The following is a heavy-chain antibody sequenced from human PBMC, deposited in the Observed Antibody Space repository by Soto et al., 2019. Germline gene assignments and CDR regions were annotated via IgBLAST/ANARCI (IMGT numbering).Heavy chain of an antibody. Sequence: QITLKQSGPTLVKPTQTLTLTCTFSGFSLSSSGVGVGWLRQPPGKALEWLALIYGDDGERYTPSLKTRLTITKDTSKTQVVLTMTNMDPVDTATYDCAHREGDAYVWGSDKDAFDVWGQGTMVTVSS. V-gene: IGHV2-5*02. CDR3: AHREGDAYVWGSDKDAFDV. D-gene: IGHD3-16*01. CDR1: GFSLSSSGVG. J-gene: IGHJ3*01. CDR2: IYGDDGE.